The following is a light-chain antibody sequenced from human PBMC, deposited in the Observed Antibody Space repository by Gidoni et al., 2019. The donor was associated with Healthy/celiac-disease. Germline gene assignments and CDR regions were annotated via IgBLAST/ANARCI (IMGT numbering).Light chain of an antibody. CDR1: QSVASN. CDR2: GAS. CDR3: QQYNYWPRX. V-gene: IGKV3-15*01. J-gene: IGKJ2*01. Sequence: EMVMTQSPATLSVSPGERATLSCRASQSVASNLAWYQQKPGQAPRLLIYGASTRATGIPARFSGSGSGTEFTLTISSLQSEDFAVYYCQQYNYWPRXVXQGTKLEIK.